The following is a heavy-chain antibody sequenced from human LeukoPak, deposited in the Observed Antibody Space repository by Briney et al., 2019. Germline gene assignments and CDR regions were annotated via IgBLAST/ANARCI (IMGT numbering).Heavy chain of an antibody. CDR3: AMYLEEYQHPSKLGERGYYYYYMDV. CDR2: IYTSGST. D-gene: IGHD2-2*01. CDR1: GGSISSYY. J-gene: IGHJ6*03. Sequence: SETLSLTCTVSGGSISSYYWSWIRQPAGKGLEWIGRIYTSGSTNYNPSLKSRVTMSVDTSKNQFSLKLSSVTAADTAVYYCAMYLEEYQHPSKLGERGYYYYYMDVWGKGTTVTVSS. V-gene: IGHV4-4*07.